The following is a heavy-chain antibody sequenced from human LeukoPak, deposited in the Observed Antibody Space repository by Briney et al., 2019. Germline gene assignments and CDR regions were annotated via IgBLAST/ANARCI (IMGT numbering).Heavy chain of an antibody. CDR1: GDSISSGDYY. CDR3: ARGPYSYDSSGAFDI. D-gene: IGHD3-22*01. Sequence: SETLSLTCTVSGDSISSGDYYWSWIRQPAGKGLEWIGRISSSGSTNYNPSLKSRVTISVDTSKNQFSLKLSSVTAADTAVYFCARGPYSYDSSGAFDIGGQGTMVTVSS. CDR2: ISSSGST. V-gene: IGHV4-61*02. J-gene: IGHJ3*02.